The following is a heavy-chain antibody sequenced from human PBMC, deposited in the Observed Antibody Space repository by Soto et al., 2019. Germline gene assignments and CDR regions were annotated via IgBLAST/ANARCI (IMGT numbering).Heavy chain of an antibody. CDR1: GGTFSSYA. CDR2: IIPIFGTA. Sequence: QVQLVQSGAEVKKPGSSVKVSCKASGGTFSSYAISWVRQAPGQGLEWMGGIIPIFGTANYAQKFQGRVTITADESTSTADMELSSLRSEDTAVYYCASVRAAAPRTNWFDPWGQGTLVTVSS. D-gene: IGHD6-25*01. V-gene: IGHV1-69*12. CDR3: ASVRAAAPRTNWFDP. J-gene: IGHJ5*02.